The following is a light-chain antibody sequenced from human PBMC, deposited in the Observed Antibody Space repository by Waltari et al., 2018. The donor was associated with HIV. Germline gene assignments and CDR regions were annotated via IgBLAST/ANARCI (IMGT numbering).Light chain of an antibody. V-gene: IGLV2-14*01. CDR3: TTYTATDSLL. CDR1: SRDFDLHHF. CDR2: GVN. Sequence: SALTQPASVSGSPGQSVTISCTRTSRDFDLHHFLSWYQQHPGRAPQLIIFGVNYRPSGISSRFSASKSGDTASLTISGLQSGDEADYYCTTYTATDSLLIGSGTKLTVL. J-gene: IGLJ2*01.